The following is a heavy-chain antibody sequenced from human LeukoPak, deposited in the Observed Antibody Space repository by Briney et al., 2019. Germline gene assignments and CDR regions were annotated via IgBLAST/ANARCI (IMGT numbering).Heavy chain of an antibody. D-gene: IGHD1-26*01. V-gene: IGHV4-4*07. Sequence: SETLSLTCTVSGGSISSYYWSWIRQPAGKGLEWIGRIYTSGSTNYNASLKSRVSMSVDTSKNQFSLKLSSVTAADTAVFYCARENSRSYREFDYWGQGTLVTVSS. CDR1: GGSISSYY. J-gene: IGHJ4*02. CDR2: IYTSGST. CDR3: ARENSRSYREFDY.